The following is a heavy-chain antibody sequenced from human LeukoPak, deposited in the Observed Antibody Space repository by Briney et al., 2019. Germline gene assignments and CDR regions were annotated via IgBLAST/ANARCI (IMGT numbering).Heavy chain of an antibody. Sequence: PGGSLRLSCAASGFTFRNYGMHWVRQAPGKGLEWVAVIWYDGSEKYYADSVKGRLTISRDNSNNMLYLQMSSLRADDTAVYYCAKDMYDVLTGTPAHFGSWGQGTLVTVSS. J-gene: IGHJ4*02. D-gene: IGHD3-9*01. CDR3: AKDMYDVLTGTPAHFGS. V-gene: IGHV3-33*03. CDR1: GFTFRNYG. CDR2: IWYDGSEK.